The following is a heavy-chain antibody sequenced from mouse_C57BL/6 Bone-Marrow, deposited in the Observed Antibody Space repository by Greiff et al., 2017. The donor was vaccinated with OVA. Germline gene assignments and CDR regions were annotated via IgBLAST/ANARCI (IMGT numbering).Heavy chain of an antibody. CDR3: ARSAARAPYYDMDY. J-gene: IGHJ4*01. CDR2: IYPGGGYT. CDR1: GYTFTNYW. D-gene: IGHD3-1*01. Sequence: QVQLQQSGAELVRPGTSVKMSCKASGYTFTNYWIGWAKQRPGHGLEWIGDIYPGGGYTNYNEKFKGKATLTADKSSSTAYMQFSSLTSEDSAIYYCARSAARAPYYDMDYWGQGTSVTVSA. V-gene: IGHV1-63*01.